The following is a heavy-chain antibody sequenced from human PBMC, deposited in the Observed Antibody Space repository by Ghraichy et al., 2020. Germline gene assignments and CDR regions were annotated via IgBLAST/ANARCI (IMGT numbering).Heavy chain of an antibody. V-gene: IGHV4-39*07. CDR3: ARGDGYNHFDY. J-gene: IGHJ4*02. CDR1: GGSISSSSYY. CDR2: IYYSGST. D-gene: IGHD5-24*01. Sequence: GSLSLTCTVSGGSISSSSYYWGWIRQPPGKGLEWIGTIYYSGSTYYNPSLKSRVTISVDTSKNQFSLKLSSVTAADTAVYYCARGDGYNHFDYWGQGTLVTVSS.